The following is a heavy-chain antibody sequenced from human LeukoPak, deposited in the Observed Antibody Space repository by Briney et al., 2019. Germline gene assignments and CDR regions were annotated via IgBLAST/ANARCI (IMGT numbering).Heavy chain of an antibody. Sequence: GGSLRLSCAASGFTFKDYGMHWVRQAPGKGLEWVSLITGNGVSTYYADSVKGRFTISRDNRKNSLYLQMNSLRTEDTALYYCAKCVYSNIYYWFDPWGQGTLVSVSS. CDR2: ITGNGVST. CDR1: GFTFKDYG. J-gene: IGHJ5*02. V-gene: IGHV3-43*02. D-gene: IGHD6-13*01. CDR3: AKCVYSNIYYWFDP.